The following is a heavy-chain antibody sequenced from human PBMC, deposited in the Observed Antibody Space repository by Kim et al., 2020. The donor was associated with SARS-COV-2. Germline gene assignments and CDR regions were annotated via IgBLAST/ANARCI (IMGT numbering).Heavy chain of an antibody. CDR1: GFTFSHYI. CDR2: ISNTIGGYT. Sequence: GGSLRLSCTASGFTFSHYIMHWVRQAPGKGLEWVSCISNTIGGYTYYTDSVKGRFTISRDNAKNSLFLQMNSLRAEDTAVYYCARGEYSGTYTNIDSWGQGTLVTVSS. V-gene: IGHV3-21*01. CDR3: ARGEYSGTYTNIDS. J-gene: IGHJ4*02. D-gene: IGHD1-26*01.